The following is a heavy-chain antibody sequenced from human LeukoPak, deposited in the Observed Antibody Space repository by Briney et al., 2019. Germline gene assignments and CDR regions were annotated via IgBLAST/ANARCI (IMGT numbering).Heavy chain of an antibody. J-gene: IGHJ5*02. CDR1: GFIFKDYW. V-gene: IGHV3-7*03. Sequence: SLRLSCAASGFIFKDYWMIWVRQAPGKGLEWVANIKQDGSEKYYVDSVKGRFTISRDNAKNSLYLQMNTLRAEDTAMYYCAKDAQPRSRWFDPWGQGTLVTVSS. CDR3: AKDAQPRSRWFDP. CDR2: IKQDGSEK. D-gene: IGHD3-16*01.